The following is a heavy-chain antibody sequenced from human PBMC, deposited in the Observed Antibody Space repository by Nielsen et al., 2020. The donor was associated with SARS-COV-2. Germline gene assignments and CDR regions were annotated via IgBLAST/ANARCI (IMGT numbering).Heavy chain of an antibody. CDR2: VNHSGSI. CDR3: AREESGYCSSTSCYVFDY. Sequence: SETLSLTCAVYGGSFTGYYWTWIRQPPGKGLHWIGGVNHSGSIHYSPSLESRVTISVDTSKNQFSLKLSSVTAADTTVYYCAREESGYCSSTSCYVFDYWGQGTLVTVSS. D-gene: IGHD2-2*01. J-gene: IGHJ4*02. V-gene: IGHV4-34*01. CDR1: GGSFTGYY.